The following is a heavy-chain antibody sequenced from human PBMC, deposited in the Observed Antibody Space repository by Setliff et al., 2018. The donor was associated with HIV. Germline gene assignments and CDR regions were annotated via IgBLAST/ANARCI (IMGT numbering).Heavy chain of an antibody. J-gene: IGHJ6*02. CDR3: ARHCNSGSCYKGNGHYGMDV. Sequence: GASLKLSCKGSGYSFSNYWIGWVRQMPGKGLEWMGIIYPGDSDTRYSPSFQGQVTISADKSISTAYLQWSSLEASDTAMYYCARHCNSGSCYKGNGHYGMDVWGQGTTVTVSS. D-gene: IGHD2-8*01. CDR2: IYPGDSDT. V-gene: IGHV5-51*01. CDR1: GYSFSNYW.